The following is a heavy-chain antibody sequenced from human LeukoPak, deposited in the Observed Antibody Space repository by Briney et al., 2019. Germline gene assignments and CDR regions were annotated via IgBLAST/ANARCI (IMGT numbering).Heavy chain of an antibody. Sequence: GGSLRLSCTASGFTFSNHDMHWVRQTTGKGLEWVSAVGTAGGTYYPGSVKGRFTISRENAKNSLYLQMYSLRAEDTAVYYCARSKGGSSGWYKYYFDYWGQGTLVTVSS. D-gene: IGHD6-19*01. CDR3: ARSKGGSSGWYKYYFDY. J-gene: IGHJ4*02. CDR2: VGTAGGT. V-gene: IGHV3-13*01. CDR1: GFTFSNHD.